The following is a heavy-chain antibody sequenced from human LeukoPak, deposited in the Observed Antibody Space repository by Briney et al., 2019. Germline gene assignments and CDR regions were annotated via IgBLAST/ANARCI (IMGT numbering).Heavy chain of an antibody. Sequence: ASVKVSCKASGYTFSSYDINWVRQATGQGLEWMGWMNPNSGNTGYAQKFQGRVTMTKNTSIITAYMELSSLRSEDTAVYYCARRNYGSPRWFDPWGQGTLVTVSS. CDR3: ARRNYGSPRWFDP. D-gene: IGHD3-10*01. J-gene: IGHJ5*02. CDR2: MNPNSGNT. V-gene: IGHV1-8*01. CDR1: GYTFSSYD.